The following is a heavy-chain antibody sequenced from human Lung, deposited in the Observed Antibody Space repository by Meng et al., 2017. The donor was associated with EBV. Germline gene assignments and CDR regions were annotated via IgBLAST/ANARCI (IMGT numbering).Heavy chain of an antibody. V-gene: IGHV4-31*02. J-gene: IGHJ4*02. CDR3: ATGRIGLLWFGELGY. CDR1: GGSVSSGSFY. Sequence: QVQLQGSGPGLVKPSETLSLPFTVSGGSVSSGSFYWSWIRQHPGKGLEWIGYIYYSGSTYYNPSLKNRVTISVDTSKNQFSLKLSSVTAADTAVYYCATGRIGLLWFGELGYWGQGTLVTVSS. CDR2: IYYSGST. D-gene: IGHD3-10*01.